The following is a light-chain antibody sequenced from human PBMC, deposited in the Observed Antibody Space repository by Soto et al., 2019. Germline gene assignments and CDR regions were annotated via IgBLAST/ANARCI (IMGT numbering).Light chain of an antibody. CDR3: QQSYTTPLT. J-gene: IGKJ4*01. CDR1: QSISSY. V-gene: IGKV1-39*01. CDR2: AAS. Sequence: DIQMTQSPSSLSASVGDRVTITCRASQSISSYLNWYQQKPGKAPNLLIYAASTLQSGVPSRFSGSGSGTDFTLTIRRLQPDDFANYYCQQSYTTPLTFGGGTKVEIK.